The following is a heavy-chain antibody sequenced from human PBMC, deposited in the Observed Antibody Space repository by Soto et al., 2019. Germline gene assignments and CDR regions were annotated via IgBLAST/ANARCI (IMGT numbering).Heavy chain of an antibody. J-gene: IGHJ4*02. CDR1: GFTVSSNY. CDR2: IYSGGST. D-gene: IGHD6-19*01. Sequence: EVQLVESGGGLVQPGGSLRLSCAASGFTVSSNYMSWVRQAPGKGLEWVSVIYSGGSTYYADSVKGRFTISRDNSKNTLYLQMNSLRAEGTAVYYCARARRVEFAVAYFDYWGQGTLVTVSS. CDR3: ARARRVEFAVAYFDY. V-gene: IGHV3-66*01.